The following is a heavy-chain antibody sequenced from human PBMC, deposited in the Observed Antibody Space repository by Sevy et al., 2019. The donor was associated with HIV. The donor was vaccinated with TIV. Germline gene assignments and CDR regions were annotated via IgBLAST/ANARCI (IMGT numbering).Heavy chain of an antibody. Sequence: GGSLTLSCAASGFTFSSYDMHWVRHATGKGLEWVSAIGTAGDTYYPGSVKGRFTISRENAKNSLYLQMNSLRAGDTAVYYCARAGGVTTSGYYYYYGMDVWGQGTTVTVSS. D-gene: IGHD4-17*01. J-gene: IGHJ6*02. CDR1: GFTFSSYD. V-gene: IGHV3-13*01. CDR2: IGTAGDT. CDR3: ARAGGVTTSGYYYYYGMDV.